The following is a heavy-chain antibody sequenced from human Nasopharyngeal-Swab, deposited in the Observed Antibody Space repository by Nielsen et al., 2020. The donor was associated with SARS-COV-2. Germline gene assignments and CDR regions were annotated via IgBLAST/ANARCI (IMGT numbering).Heavy chain of an antibody. Sequence: GESLKISCAASGFTFSSYAMSWVRQAPGKGLEWVSAISGSGGSPYYADSVKGRFTISRDNSKNTLYLQMNSLRAEDTAVYYCAKDYLSVVPDEGDYYYYGMDVWGQGTTVTVSS. CDR1: GFTFSSYA. CDR3: AKDYLSVVPDEGDYYYYGMDV. V-gene: IGHV3-23*01. D-gene: IGHD2-2*01. CDR2: ISGSGGSP. J-gene: IGHJ6*02.